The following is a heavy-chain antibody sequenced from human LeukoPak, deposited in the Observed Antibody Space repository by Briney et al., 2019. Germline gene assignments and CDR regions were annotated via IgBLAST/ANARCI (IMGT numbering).Heavy chain of an antibody. CDR3: ATGLWGFGEFGAFDI. CDR1: GYTLTELS. CDR2: FDPEDGET. Sequence: ASVKVSCKVSGYTLTELSMHWVRQAPGKGLEWMGGFDPEDGETIYAQKFQGRVTMTEDTSTDTAYMELSSLRSEDTAVYYCATGLWGFGEFGAFDIWGQGTMVTVSS. V-gene: IGHV1-24*01. J-gene: IGHJ3*02. D-gene: IGHD3-10*01.